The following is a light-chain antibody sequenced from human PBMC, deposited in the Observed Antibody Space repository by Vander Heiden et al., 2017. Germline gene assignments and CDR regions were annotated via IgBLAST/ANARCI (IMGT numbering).Light chain of an antibody. Sequence: DIQMTQSPSSLSASVGDRVTITCQASQDISNYLNWYQQKPGKAPKLLIYDASNLETGVPSRFSGSGSGTDYTFTIISLQPEDIATYYCHQYDNLPPLTFGGGTKVEIK. CDR1: QDISNY. CDR2: DAS. CDR3: HQYDNLPPLT. V-gene: IGKV1-33*01. J-gene: IGKJ4*01.